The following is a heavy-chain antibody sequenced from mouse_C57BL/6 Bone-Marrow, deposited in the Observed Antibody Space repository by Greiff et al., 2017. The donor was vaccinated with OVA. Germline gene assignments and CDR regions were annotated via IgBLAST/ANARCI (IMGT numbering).Heavy chain of an antibody. CDR3: ARNCYGSSFSGYWYFDV. CDR1: GYSFTDYN. V-gene: IGHV1-39*01. D-gene: IGHD1-1*01. CDR2: INPKYGTT. J-gene: IGHJ1*03. Sequence: EVQLQQSGPELVKPGASVKISCKASGYSFTDYNMNWVKQSHGQSLEWIGVINPKYGTTSYNQKFKGKATLTVDQSSSTAYMQLNSLTSEDSAVYDCARNCYGSSFSGYWYFDVWGTGTTVTVSS.